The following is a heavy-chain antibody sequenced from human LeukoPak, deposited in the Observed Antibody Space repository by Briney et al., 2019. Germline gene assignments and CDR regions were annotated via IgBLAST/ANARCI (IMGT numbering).Heavy chain of an antibody. D-gene: IGHD3-10*01. Sequence: SETLSLTCAVYGGSFSDYYWSWIRQPPGKGLEWIGEINPSGSTNYNPSLKSRVTISVDTSKNQFSLKLSSVTAADTAVYYCARGGYYGSGSYYRNRLFDYWGQGTLVTVSS. CDR1: GGSFSDYY. CDR2: INPSGST. V-gene: IGHV4-34*01. J-gene: IGHJ4*02. CDR3: ARGGYYGSGSYYRNRLFDY.